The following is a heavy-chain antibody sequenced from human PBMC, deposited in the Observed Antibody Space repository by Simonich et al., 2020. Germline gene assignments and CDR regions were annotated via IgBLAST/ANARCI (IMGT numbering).Heavy chain of an antibody. V-gene: IGHV4-39*01. D-gene: IGHD2-8*01. CDR1: GGSISLSSYY. CDR2: INYIGST. J-gene: IGHJ4*02. CDR3: ARQRVLMVYAIDY. Sequence: QLQLQESGPGLVKPSETLSLTCTVSGGSISLSSYYWGWIRQPPGKGLEWIGSINYIGSTYYNPSLKSRVTISVDTSKNQFSRKLSSVTAADTAVYYCARQRVLMVYAIDYWGQGTLVTVSS.